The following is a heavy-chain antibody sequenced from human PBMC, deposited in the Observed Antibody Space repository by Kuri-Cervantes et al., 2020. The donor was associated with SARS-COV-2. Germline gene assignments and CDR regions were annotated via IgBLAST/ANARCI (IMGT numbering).Heavy chain of an antibody. Sequence: GESLKISCAASGFTFDDYGMSWVRQAPGKGLEWVSGINWNGVRTGYTDSVKGRFTISRDNAKNSLYLQMNSLSAEDTALYYCARAGTSGSYLGYWGQGTLVTVSS. CDR1: GFTFDDYG. V-gene: IGHV3-20*04. J-gene: IGHJ4*02. CDR2: INWNGVRT. D-gene: IGHD1-26*01. CDR3: ARAGTSGSYLGY.